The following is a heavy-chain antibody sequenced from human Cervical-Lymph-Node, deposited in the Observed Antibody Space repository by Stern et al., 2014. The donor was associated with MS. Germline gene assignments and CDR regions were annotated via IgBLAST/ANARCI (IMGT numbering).Heavy chain of an antibody. D-gene: IGHD3-22*01. CDR1: GFTFTSSA. CDR3: AAINDYYDSSGYDAFDI. J-gene: IGHJ3*02. CDR2: IVVGSGNT. Sequence: VQLVQSGPEVKKPGTSVKVSCKASGFTFTSSAVQWVRQARGQRLEWIGWIVVGSGNTTYAQKFQERVPITRDMSTSTAYMELSSLRSEDTAVYYCAAINDYYDSSGYDAFDIWGQGTMVTVSS. V-gene: IGHV1-58*01.